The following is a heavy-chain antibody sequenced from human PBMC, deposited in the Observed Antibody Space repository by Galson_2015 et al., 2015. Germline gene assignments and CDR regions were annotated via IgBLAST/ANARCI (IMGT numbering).Heavy chain of an antibody. CDR1: GFDFHDPY. CDR3: ARMGLGRWLQLRLVDY. D-gene: IGHD5-24*01. Sequence: SLGDSCADSGFDFHDPYMLWLRQAPGKGLEWGSYISGSGGTIYYADPVKYRFTIFWDDAKNSLYLHMNSLRAEDTAVDSCARMGLGRWLQLRLVDYWGQGTLVTVSS. J-gene: IGHJ4*02. CDR2: ISGSGGTI. V-gene: IGHV3-11*01.